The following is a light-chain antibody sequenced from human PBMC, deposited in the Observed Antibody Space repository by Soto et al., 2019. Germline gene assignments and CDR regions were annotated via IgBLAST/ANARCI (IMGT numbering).Light chain of an antibody. CDR1: QSVSCN. Sequence: EIVMTQSPATLSVSTGERATLSCRPSQSVSCNLAWYQQKPGQAPRLLIYESSNRATGIAARFSGSGSGTDFTLTISSLEPEDFATYYCQQYNSYSKTFAQGTKVDIK. V-gene: IGKV3D-15*01. CDR2: ESS. J-gene: IGKJ1*01. CDR3: QQYNSYSKT.